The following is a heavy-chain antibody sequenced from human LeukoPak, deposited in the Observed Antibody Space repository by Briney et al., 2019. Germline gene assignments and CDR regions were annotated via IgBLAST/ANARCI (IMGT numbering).Heavy chain of an antibody. V-gene: IGHV4-39*07. Sequence: SETLSLTCTVSGGSISSSSYYWGWIRQPPGKGLEWIGSIYYSGSTYYNPSLKSRVTISVDTSKNQFSLKLSSVTAADTAVYYCARDFQYYYDSSGYLPPKGAFDIWGQGTMVTVSS. CDR3: ARDFQYYYDSSGYLPPKGAFDI. J-gene: IGHJ3*02. CDR1: GGSISSSSYY. D-gene: IGHD3-22*01. CDR2: IYYSGST.